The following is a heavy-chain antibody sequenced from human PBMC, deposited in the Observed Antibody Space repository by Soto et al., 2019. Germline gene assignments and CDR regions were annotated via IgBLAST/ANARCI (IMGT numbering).Heavy chain of an antibody. CDR1: GGSFSGYY. D-gene: IGHD1-26*01. CDR2: IRFDGSNE. J-gene: IGHJ4*02. V-gene: IGHV3-33*08. CDR3: ARDGVGATVFFGYFDY. Sequence: LSLTCAVYGGSFSGYYWSWIRQPPGKGLEWVGRIRFDGSNENYADSAKDRFTISRDNSKNMLYLQMNSLSVEDTAVYYCARDGVGATVFFGYFDYWGQGALVTVSS.